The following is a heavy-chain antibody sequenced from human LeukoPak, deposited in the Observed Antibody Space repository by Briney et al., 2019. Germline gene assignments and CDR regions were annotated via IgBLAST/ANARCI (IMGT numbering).Heavy chain of an antibody. CDR2: IYHSGST. V-gene: IGHV4-38-2*01. CDR1: GYSISSGYY. D-gene: IGHD2-2*01. Sequence: SETLSLTCAVSGYSISSGYYWGWIRQPPGKGLEWIGSIYHSGSTYYNPSLKSRVTISVDTSKNQFSLKLSSETAADTAVYYCARSVFPDIVVVPAAAYDYWGQGTLVTVSS. CDR3: ARSVFPDIVVVPAAAYDY. J-gene: IGHJ4*02.